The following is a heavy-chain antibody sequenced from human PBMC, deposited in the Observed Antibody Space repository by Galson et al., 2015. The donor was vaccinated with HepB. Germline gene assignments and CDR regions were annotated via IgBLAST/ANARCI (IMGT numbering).Heavy chain of an antibody. V-gene: IGHV3-30*18. CDR2: ISYDGSNK. D-gene: IGHD3-3*01. CDR3: AKVGDFTAYGMDV. CDR1: GFTFSSYG. J-gene: IGHJ6*02. Sequence: SLRLSCAASGFTFSSYGMHWVRQAPGKGLEWVAVISYDGSNKYYADSVKGRFTISRDNSKNTLYLQMNSLRAEDTAVYYCAKVGDFTAYGMDVWGQGTTVTVSS.